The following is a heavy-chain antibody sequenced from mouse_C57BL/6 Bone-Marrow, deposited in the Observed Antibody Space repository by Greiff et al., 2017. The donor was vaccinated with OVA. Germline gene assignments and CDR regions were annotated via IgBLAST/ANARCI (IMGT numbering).Heavy chain of an antibody. CDR1: GYAFSSSW. CDR3: ARVPLCYGSSYWYFDV. V-gene: IGHV1-82*01. CDR2: IYPGDGDT. J-gene: IGHJ1*03. D-gene: IGHD1-1*01. Sequence: VQRVESGPELVKPGASVKISCKASGYAFSSSWMNWVKQRPGKGLEWIGRIYPGDGDTNYNGKFKGKATLTADKSSSTAYMQLSSLTSEDSAVYFCARVPLCYGSSYWYFDVWGTGTTVTVSS.